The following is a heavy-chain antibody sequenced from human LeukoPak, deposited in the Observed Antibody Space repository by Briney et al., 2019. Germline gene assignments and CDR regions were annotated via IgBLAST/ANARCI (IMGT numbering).Heavy chain of an antibody. V-gene: IGHV1-69*06. CDR1: GGTFSSYA. Sequence: SVKVSCKASGGTFSSYAISWVRQAPGQGLEWMGGIIPIFGTANYAQKFQGRVTITADKSTSTAYMELSSLRSEDTAVYYCASEGSGSYFHAFDIWGQGTMVTVSS. CDR3: ASEGSGSYFHAFDI. J-gene: IGHJ3*02. D-gene: IGHD1-26*01. CDR2: IIPIFGTA.